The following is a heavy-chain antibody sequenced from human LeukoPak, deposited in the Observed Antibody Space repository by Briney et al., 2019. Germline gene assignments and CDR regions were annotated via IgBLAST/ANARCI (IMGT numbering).Heavy chain of an antibody. CDR1: GFTFSGFR. CDR3: ARGGFLDF. V-gene: IGHV3-7*03. Sequence: GGPLRLSCAASGFTFSGFRMTWVRQAPGKGLEWVADIKQDGSDEYYVDSVKGRFTISRDNAKSSLYLQMNSLTAEDTAVYYCARGGFLDFWGQGTLVTVSS. CDR2: IKQDGSDE. J-gene: IGHJ4*02. D-gene: IGHD2/OR15-2a*01.